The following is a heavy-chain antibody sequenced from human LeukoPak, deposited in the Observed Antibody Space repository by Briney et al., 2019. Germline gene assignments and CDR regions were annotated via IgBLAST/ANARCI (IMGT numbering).Heavy chain of an antibody. D-gene: IGHD6-19*01. CDR3: AKDMLRQWLSADAFDI. V-gene: IGHV3-9*01. Sequence: PGRSLRLSCAASGFTFDDYAMHWVRQAPGKGLEWVSGISWNSGSIGYADSVKGRFTISRDNAKNSLYLQMNSLRAEDTALYYCAKDMLRQWLSADAFDIWGQGTMVTVST. CDR2: ISWNSGSI. CDR1: GFTFDDYA. J-gene: IGHJ3*02.